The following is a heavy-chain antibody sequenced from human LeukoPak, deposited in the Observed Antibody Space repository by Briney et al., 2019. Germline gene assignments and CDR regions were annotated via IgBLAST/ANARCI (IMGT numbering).Heavy chain of an antibody. D-gene: IGHD6-19*01. Sequence: SETLSLTCAVYGGSFNGYYWSWIRQPPGKGLEWIGEINHSGSTNYNPSLKSRVTISVDTSKNQFSLKLSSVTAADTAVYYCARMTVAGDTAYFDYWGQGTLVTVSS. CDR1: GGSFNGYY. V-gene: IGHV4-34*01. J-gene: IGHJ4*02. CDR2: INHSGST. CDR3: ARMTVAGDTAYFDY.